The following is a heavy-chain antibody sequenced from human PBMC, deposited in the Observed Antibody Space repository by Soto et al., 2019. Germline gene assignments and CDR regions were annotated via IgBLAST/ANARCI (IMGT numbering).Heavy chain of an antibody. D-gene: IGHD3-16*01. CDR1: GFSFSDYG. CDR2: ISYDGSDK. Sequence: GGSLRLSCVASGFSFSDYGMHWVRQAPGKGLEWVSIISYDGSDKSYADSVKGRFTTSRDNSKNTLFLQMNSLRPEDTAVYYCTIEGAYPGPDFDYWGQGTLVTVSS. CDR3: TIEGAYPGPDFDY. J-gene: IGHJ4*02. V-gene: IGHV3-30*03.